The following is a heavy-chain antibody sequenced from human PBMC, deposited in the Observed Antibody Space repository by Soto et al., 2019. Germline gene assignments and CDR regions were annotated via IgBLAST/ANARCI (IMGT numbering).Heavy chain of an antibody. CDR3: ARVATIHGADY. Sequence: GGSLRLSCAASGFTFSSYWMHWVRQAPGKGLVWVSRINSDGSSTSYADSVKGRFTISRDNAKNTLYLQMNSLRAEDTAVYYCARVATIHGADYWGQGTLVTVSS. D-gene: IGHD5-12*01. CDR2: INSDGSST. CDR1: GFTFSSYW. J-gene: IGHJ4*02. V-gene: IGHV3-74*01.